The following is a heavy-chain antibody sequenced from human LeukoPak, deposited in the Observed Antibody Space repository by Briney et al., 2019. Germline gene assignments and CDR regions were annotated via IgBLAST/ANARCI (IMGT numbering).Heavy chain of an antibody. J-gene: IGHJ4*02. Sequence: GGSLRLSCAASGFTFSSYAMHWVRQAPGKGLEWVAVISYDGSNKYYADSVKGRFTISRDNSKNTLYLQMNSLRAEDTAVYYCARAGISFFDYWGQGTLVTISS. V-gene: IGHV3-30-3*01. CDR3: ARAGISFFDY. CDR2: ISYDGSNK. D-gene: IGHD1-1*01. CDR1: GFTFSSYA.